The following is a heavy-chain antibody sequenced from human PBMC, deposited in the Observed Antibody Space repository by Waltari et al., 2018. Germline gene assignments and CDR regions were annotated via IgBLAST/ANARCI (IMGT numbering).Heavy chain of an antibody. V-gene: IGHV3-53*01. CDR1: GFTVSSNS. CDR2: IYSGGNT. J-gene: IGHJ4*02. D-gene: IGHD3-3*01. Sequence: EVQLVESRGGLIQPGGSLRLSCAASGFTVSSNSMPWVRQAPGKGLEWVSLIYSGGNTHYADAVKGRFTVSTDNSKNTLYLQMNSLRPEDTAVYYCARVATSSYEYYFDYWGQGTLVTVSS. CDR3: ARVATSSYEYYFDY.